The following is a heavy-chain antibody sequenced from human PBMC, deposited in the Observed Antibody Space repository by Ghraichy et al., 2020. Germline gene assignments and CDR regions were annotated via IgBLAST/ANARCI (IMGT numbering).Heavy chain of an antibody. CDR1: GGSINNYY. CDR2: IYNGGSP. CDR3: ARGHYNNSGYYLDQ. J-gene: IGHJ4*02. D-gene: IGHD3-22*01. V-gene: IGHV4-4*07. Sequence: SETLSLTCIVSGGSINNYYWNWIRQPAGKALEWIGRIYNGGSPSYSPSLKSRLTMSAQMSQNHFSLRLTSVTAADTAVYYCARGHYNNSGYYLDQWGQGTLVTVSS.